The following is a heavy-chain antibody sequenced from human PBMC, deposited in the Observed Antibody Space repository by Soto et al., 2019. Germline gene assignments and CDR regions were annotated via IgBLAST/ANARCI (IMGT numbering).Heavy chain of an antibody. CDR1: GGTFSSYA. CDR3: ARDPSNDYGGDTFDY. V-gene: IGHV1-69*04. Sequence: GASGKVSCKASGGTFSSYAIHWVRQAPGQGLEWLGKIIPSYDRTNYAQKFQGRVTVTADTYTTTAYMELSSLRSDDTAVYYCARDPSNDYGGDTFDYWGQGTLVTVSS. J-gene: IGHJ4*02. CDR2: IIPSYDRT. D-gene: IGHD4-17*01.